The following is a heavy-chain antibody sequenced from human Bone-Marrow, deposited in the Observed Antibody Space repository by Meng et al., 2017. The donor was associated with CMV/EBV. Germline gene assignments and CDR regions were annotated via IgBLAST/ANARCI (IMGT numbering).Heavy chain of an antibody. CDR3: TTLDYDFWSGDYYYGMDV. Sequence: SCKASGYTFTAHYFHWVRQAPGKGLEWVGFIRSKAYGGTTEYAASVKGRFTISRDDSKSIAYLQMNSLKTEDTAVYYCTTLDYDFWSGDYYYGMDVWGQGTTVTVSS. CDR1: GYTFTAHY. J-gene: IGHJ6*02. D-gene: IGHD3-3*01. V-gene: IGHV3-49*04. CDR2: IRSKAYGGTT.